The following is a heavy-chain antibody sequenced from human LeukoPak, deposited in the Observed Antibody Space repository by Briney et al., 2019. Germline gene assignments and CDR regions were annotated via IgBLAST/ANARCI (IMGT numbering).Heavy chain of an antibody. J-gene: IGHJ6*03. CDR2: ISWDGGST. CDR3: AKDYCSCTSCYDYYYYMDV. CDR1: GFTFDDYT. Sequence: GGSLRLSCAASGFTFDDYTMHWVRQAPGKGLEWVSLISWDGGSTYYADSVKGRFTISRDDSKNSLYLQMNSLRTEDTALYYCAKDYCSCTSCYDYYYYMDVWGKGTTVTVSS. D-gene: IGHD2-2*01. V-gene: IGHV3-43*01.